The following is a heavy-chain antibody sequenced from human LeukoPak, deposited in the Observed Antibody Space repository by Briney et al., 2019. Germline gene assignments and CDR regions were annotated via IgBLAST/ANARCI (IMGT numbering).Heavy chain of an antibody. Sequence: PVKVSRKGSGGTLSSYSISWVRQGPGQRLEWVGRIIPIFGIANYAQKFQGRVTITADKSTSTAYMELSSLRSEDTAVYYCSVEMATTYYGMDVWGQGTTVTVSS. J-gene: IGHJ6*02. CDR3: SVEMATTYYGMDV. CDR2: IIPIFGIA. D-gene: IGHD5-24*01. CDR1: GGTLSSYS. V-gene: IGHV1-69*02.